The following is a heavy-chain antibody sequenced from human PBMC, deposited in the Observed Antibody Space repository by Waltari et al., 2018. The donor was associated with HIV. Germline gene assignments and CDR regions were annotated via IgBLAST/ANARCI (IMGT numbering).Heavy chain of an antibody. Sequence: QVQLVESGGGVVQPGRSLSLYCAASGFIFRSYAMHWVRQAPGRGLEWVAVIAYDGTNKYQADSVKGRFTNSRDNSKNTLYLQMNSLRTEDTAVYYCARDQAGGDYYYSGMDVWGQGTTVTVSS. J-gene: IGHJ6*02. CDR3: ARDQAGGDYYYSGMDV. CDR2: IAYDGTNK. V-gene: IGHV3-30*01. CDR1: GFIFRSYA. D-gene: IGHD2-8*02.